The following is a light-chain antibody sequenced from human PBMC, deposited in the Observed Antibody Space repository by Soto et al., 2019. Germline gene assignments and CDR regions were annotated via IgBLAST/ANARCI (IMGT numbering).Light chain of an antibody. CDR2: WAS. V-gene: IGKV4-1*01. Sequence: DIVMTQSPDSLAVSLGERATINCKSSQSVLYSSNNKNYLAWYQQKPGQPPKLLIYWASTRESGVPDRFSGSGFGTDFTPTISSLQAEDVAVYYCQQYYSTPYTFGRGTKLEIK. CDR1: QSVLYSSNNKNY. CDR3: QQYYSTPYT. J-gene: IGKJ2*01.